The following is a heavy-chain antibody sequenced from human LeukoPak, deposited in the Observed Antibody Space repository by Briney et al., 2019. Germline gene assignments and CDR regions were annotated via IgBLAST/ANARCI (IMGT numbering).Heavy chain of an antibody. CDR3: ASPIKQDGYCSSTSCYRGDAFDI. CDR1: GYSFTSYW. J-gene: IGHJ3*02. Sequence: GESLKISCKGSGYSFTSYWIGWVRQMPGKGLEWMGIIYPGDSDTRYNPYFQGQITISADKSISTAYLQWSSLKASDTAMYYGASPIKQDGYCSSTSCYRGDAFDIWSQGKMVTVSS. D-gene: IGHD2-2*02. V-gene: IGHV5-51*01. CDR2: IYPGDSDT.